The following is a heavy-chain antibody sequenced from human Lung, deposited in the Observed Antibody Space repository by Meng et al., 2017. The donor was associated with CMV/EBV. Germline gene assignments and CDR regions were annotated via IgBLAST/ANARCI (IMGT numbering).Heavy chain of an antibody. Sequence: GQLQESGPGLVKPSGTLSLTCAVSGDSITNHNWWAWVRQPPGKGLEWIGEIPHRGSSAYNPSLKSRVSMSIDKSKNQFSLKLTSVTAADTAVYHCLRRSGGSVWGQGTLVTVSS. D-gene: IGHD3-10*01. CDR2: IPHRGSS. CDR3: LRRSGGSV. J-gene: IGHJ1*01. CDR1: GDSITNHNW. V-gene: IGHV4-4*02.